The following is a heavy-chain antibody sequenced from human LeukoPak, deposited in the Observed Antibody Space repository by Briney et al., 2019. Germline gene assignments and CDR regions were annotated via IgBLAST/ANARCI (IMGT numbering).Heavy chain of an antibody. D-gene: IGHD3-3*01. CDR2: IIPSGGGT. V-gene: IGHV1-46*01. J-gene: IGHJ4*02. CDR3: ATSESGYYTR. CDR1: GYTVTSYY. Sequence: ASVKVSCKTSGYTVTSYYMHWVRQAPGQGLEWMGIIIPSGGGTSYTQKFQGRVTMTRDTSTSTDYMEVSSLRSEDTAVYYCATSESGYYTRWGQGTLVTVSS.